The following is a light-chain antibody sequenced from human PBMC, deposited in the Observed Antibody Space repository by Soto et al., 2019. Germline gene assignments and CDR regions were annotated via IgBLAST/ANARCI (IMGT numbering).Light chain of an antibody. CDR2: GNN. CDR3: QSSDSSLSGVV. Sequence: QSVLTQPPSVSGAPGQRVTISCTGSSSIIGAGSDVHWYQQLPGTAPKLLIYGNNNRPSGVPDRFSGSKSGTSASLAITGLQAEDEADYYCQSSDSSLSGVVFGGGTQLTVL. V-gene: IGLV1-40*01. CDR1: SSIIGAGSD. J-gene: IGLJ2*01.